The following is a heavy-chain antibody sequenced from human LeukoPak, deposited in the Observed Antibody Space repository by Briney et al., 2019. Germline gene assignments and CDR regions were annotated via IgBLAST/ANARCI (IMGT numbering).Heavy chain of an antibody. CDR1: GGSISSYY. CDR2: IYTSGST. CDR3: ARDVSTEWLLLN. Sequence: SETLSLTCTVSGGSISSYYGSWIRQPAGKGLELIGRIYTSGSTNYNPSLKSRVTMSVDTSKNQFSLKLSSVTAADTAVYYCARDVSTEWLLLNWGQGTLVTVSS. V-gene: IGHV4-4*07. J-gene: IGHJ4*02. D-gene: IGHD3-22*01.